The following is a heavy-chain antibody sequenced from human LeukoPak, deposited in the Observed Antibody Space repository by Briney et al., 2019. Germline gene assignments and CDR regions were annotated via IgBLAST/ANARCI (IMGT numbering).Heavy chain of an antibody. CDR2: INPNSGGT. Sequence: ASVKVSCKASGYTFTSYDINWVRQAPGQGLEWMGWINPNSGGTNYAQKFQGRVTMTRDTSISTAYMELSRLRSDDTAVYYCARVVRGVISYWGQGTLVTVSS. CDR1: GYTFTSYD. V-gene: IGHV1-2*02. D-gene: IGHD3-10*01. CDR3: ARVVRGVISY. J-gene: IGHJ4*02.